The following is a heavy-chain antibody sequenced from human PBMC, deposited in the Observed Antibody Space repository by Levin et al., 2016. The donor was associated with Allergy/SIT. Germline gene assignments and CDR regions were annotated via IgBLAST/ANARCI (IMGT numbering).Heavy chain of an antibody. J-gene: IGHJ6*02. CDR2: INPSGGST. Sequence: ASVKVSCKASGYTFTSYYMHWVRQAPGQGLEWMGIINPSGGSTSYAQKFQGRVTTTRDTSTSTVYMDLSSLRSEDTAVYYCAREKLRSYYYYVMDVWGQGTTVTVSS. CDR1: GYTFTSYY. CDR3: AREKLRSYYYYVMDV. D-gene: IGHD3-16*01. V-gene: IGHV1-46*01.